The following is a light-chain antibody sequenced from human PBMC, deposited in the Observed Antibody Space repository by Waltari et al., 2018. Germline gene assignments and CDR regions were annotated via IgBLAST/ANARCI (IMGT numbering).Light chain of an antibody. CDR1: SSDVGGYNY. V-gene: IGLV2-14*04. CDR3: SSYTSSRV. Sequence: SVSGSPGQSITISYTGTSSDVGGYNYVSWYQQHPGKAPKLMIYDVSKRPSGVSNRFSGSKSGNTASLTISGLQAEDEADYYCSSYTSSRVFGGGTKLTVL. CDR2: DVS. J-gene: IGLJ3*02.